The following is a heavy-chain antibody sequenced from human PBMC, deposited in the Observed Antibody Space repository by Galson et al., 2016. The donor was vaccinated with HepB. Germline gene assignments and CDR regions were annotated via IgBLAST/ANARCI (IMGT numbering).Heavy chain of an antibody. CDR3: ASCLGDGYNALDY. CDR2: ISYEGSNK. Sequence: SLRLSCAASGFPLGGFTFNSFGMHWVRQAPGKGLEWVAVISYEGSNKYYADSVKGRFTISRDNSKNTLYLQMNSLRAEDTAVYYCASCLGDGYNALDYWGQGTLVTVSS. J-gene: IGHJ4*02. CDR1: GFPLGGFTFNSFG. V-gene: IGHV3-30*03. D-gene: IGHD5-24*01.